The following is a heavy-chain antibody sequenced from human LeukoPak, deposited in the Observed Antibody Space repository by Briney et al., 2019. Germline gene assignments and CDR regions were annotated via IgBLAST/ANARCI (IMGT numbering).Heavy chain of an antibody. J-gene: IGHJ4*02. Sequence: PGGSLRLSCAASGFTFSSYAMHWVRQAPGKGLEWVAVISYDGSNKYYADSVKGRFTISRDNSKNTLYLQMNSLRAEDTAVYYCAEGLVRFDCWGQGTLVTVSS. V-gene: IGHV3-30-3*02. CDR2: ISYDGSNK. CDR3: AEGLVRFDC. CDR1: GFTFSSYA.